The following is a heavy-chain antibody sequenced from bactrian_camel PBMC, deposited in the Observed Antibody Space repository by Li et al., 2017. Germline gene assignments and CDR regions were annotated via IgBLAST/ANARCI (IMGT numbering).Heavy chain of an antibody. J-gene: IGHJ4*01. CDR2: ILPNSRGI. CDR1: GLTYNIAC. D-gene: IGHD2*01. CDR3: AASSRYYCSGISAYSY. V-gene: IGHV3S6*01. Sequence: HVQLVESGGGSVQAGGSLRLSCAASGLTYNIACMSWFRQIPGKEREGVAGILPNSRGIQYADAAKGRFTISRDNAKNTLYLLMNSLKPEDTAMYYCAASSRYYCSGISAYSYWGQGTQVTVS.